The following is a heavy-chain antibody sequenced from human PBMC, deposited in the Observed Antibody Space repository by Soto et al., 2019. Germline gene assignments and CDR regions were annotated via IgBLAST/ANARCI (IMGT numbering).Heavy chain of an antibody. V-gene: IGHV3-23*01. Sequence: GGSLRLSCAASGFTFSSYAMSWVRQAPGKGLEWVSAISGSGGSTYYADSVKGRFTISRDNSKNTLYLQMNSLRAEDTAVYYCAKDKVVATIFSPYYFDYWGQGTLVTVSS. CDR2: ISGSGGST. J-gene: IGHJ4*02. CDR3: AKDKVVATIFSPYYFDY. D-gene: IGHD5-12*01. CDR1: GFTFSSYA.